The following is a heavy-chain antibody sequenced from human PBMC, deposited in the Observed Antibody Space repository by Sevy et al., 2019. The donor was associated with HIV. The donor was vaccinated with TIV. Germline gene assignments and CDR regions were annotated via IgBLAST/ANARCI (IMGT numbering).Heavy chain of an antibody. CDR3: AKDLYYDILTGDATDAFDM. CDR2: MSYDGSYK. Sequence: GGSLRLSCAASGFTFSSHGMHWVRQAPGKGLEWVAVMSYDGSYKSYGDSVKGRFTISRDDSKNTLYLQMNNLRAEDTAVYYCAKDLYYDILTGDATDAFDMWGQGTMVTVSS. CDR1: GFTFSSHG. J-gene: IGHJ3*02. D-gene: IGHD3-9*01. V-gene: IGHV3-30*18.